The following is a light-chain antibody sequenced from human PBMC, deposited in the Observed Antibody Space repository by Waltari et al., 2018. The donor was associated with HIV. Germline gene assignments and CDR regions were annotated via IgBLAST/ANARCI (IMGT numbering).Light chain of an antibody. CDR3: QQTHNTPLT. V-gene: IGKV1-39*01. CDR1: QIISSH. J-gene: IGKJ4*01. Sequence: DIQMTQSPSSLSASVGDRVTITCRASQIISSHLNWFQQRPGKAPNLLIYAASNLQNGVPSRFSGSGSGTEFNLTISSLLPEDFAIYYCQQTHNTPLTFGGGTKVDI. CDR2: AAS.